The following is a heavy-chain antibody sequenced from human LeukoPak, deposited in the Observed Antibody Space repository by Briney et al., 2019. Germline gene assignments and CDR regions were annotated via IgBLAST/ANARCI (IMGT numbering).Heavy chain of an antibody. D-gene: IGHD3-10*01. CDR1: GGSISSSSYY. CDR3: ARSQGITMVRGVIRWFDP. CDR2: SYYSGST. J-gene: IGHJ5*02. Sequence: SETLSLTCTVSGGSISSSSYYWGWIRQPPGKGLEWIGSSYYSGSTYYNPSLKSRVTISVDTSKNQFSLKLSSVTAADTAVYYCARSQGITMVRGVIRWFDPWGQGTLVTVSS. V-gene: IGHV4-39*01.